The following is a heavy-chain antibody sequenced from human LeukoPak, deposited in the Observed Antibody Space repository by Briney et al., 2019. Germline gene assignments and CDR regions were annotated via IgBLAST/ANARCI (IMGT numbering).Heavy chain of an antibody. J-gene: IGHJ3*02. CDR2: ISSGSSTI. CDR1: GFTFNSYS. D-gene: IGHD1-26*01. CDR3: ARDGRVGATPKYAFDI. Sequence: GGSLRLSCAASGFTFNSYSMNWVRQAPGKGLEWVSYISSGSSTIYYADSVKGRFTISRDNAKNSLYLQMNSLRTEDTAVYYCARDGRVGATPKYAFDIWGQGTMVTVSS. V-gene: IGHV3-48*01.